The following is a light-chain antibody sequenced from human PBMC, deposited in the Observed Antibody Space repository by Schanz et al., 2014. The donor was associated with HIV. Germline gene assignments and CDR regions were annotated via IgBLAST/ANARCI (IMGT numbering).Light chain of an antibody. CDR2: SND. J-gene: IGLJ3*02. CDR1: SSNIGSHT. CDR3: QTYDYRLSGSRV. V-gene: IGLV1-44*01. Sequence: QSVLTQPPSASGTPGQRVTISCSGSSSNIGSHTVNWYQQLPGTAPKLLMYSNDQRPSGVPDRFSGSKSGTSASLAITGLQAEDEADYYCQTYDYRLSGSRVFGGGTKVTVL.